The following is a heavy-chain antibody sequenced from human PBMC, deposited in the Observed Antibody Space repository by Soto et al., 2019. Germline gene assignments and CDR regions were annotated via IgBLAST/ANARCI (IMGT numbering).Heavy chain of an antibody. CDR2: ISYDGSNK. V-gene: IGHV3-30-3*01. CDR1: GFTFSSYA. CDR3: ARPLWRDDYNWEYFDL. D-gene: IGHD4-4*01. J-gene: IGHJ2*01. Sequence: QVQLVESGGGVVQPGRSLRLSCAASGFTFSSYAMHWVRQAPGKGLEWVAVISYDGSNKYYADSVKGRFTISRDNSKNTLCLQMNSLRLEDTAVYYCARPLWRDDYNWEYFDLWGRGTLVTVSS.